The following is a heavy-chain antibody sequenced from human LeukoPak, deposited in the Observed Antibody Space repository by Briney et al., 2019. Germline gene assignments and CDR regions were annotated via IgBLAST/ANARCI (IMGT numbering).Heavy chain of an antibody. CDR3: ARINYGDWGVFDY. CDR2: IYSGGST. D-gene: IGHD4-17*01. J-gene: IGHJ4*02. Sequence: GGSLRLSCAASGFTVSSNYMSWVRQAPGKGLEWVSVIYSGGSTYYADSVKGRFTISRDNSKNTLYLQMNSLRAEDTAVYYCARINYGDWGVFDYWGQGTLVTVSS. V-gene: IGHV3-66*01. CDR1: GFTVSSNY.